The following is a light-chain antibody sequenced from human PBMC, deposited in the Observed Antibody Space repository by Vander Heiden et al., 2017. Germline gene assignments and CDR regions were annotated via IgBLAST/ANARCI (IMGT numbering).Light chain of an antibody. CDR2: DAS. Sequence: EIVMTQSPATLSVSPGERVVLSCRASQTVRSKVAWYQQKPGQAPRLLMFDASSRATGTPVRFSGRGSGTEFTLTISSLQSEDFAIYYCQQDNNWPPYTFGQGTKLEIK. V-gene: IGKV3-15*01. CDR3: QQDNNWPPYT. CDR1: QTVRSK. J-gene: IGKJ2*01.